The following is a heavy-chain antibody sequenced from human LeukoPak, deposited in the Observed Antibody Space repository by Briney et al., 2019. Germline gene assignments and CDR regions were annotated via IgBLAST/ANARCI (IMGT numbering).Heavy chain of an antibody. V-gene: IGHV1-18*01. CDR2: ISAYNGNT. J-gene: IGHJ6*03. Sequence: ASVKVSCKASGYTFTSYGISWVRQAPGQGLEWMGWISAYNGNTNYAQKLQGRVTMTTDTSTSTAYMELRSLRSDDTAVYYCARDVVAECYYYYYMDVWGKGTTVTVSS. CDR3: ARDVVAECYYYYYMDV. D-gene: IGHD2-2*01. CDR1: GYTFTSYG.